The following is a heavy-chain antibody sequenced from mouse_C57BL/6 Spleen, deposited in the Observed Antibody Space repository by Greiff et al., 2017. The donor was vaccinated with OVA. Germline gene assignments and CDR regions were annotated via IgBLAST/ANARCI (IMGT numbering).Heavy chain of an antibody. CDR1: GYTFTGYW. D-gene: IGHD2-1*01. J-gene: IGHJ2*01. CDR3: SRGTYGTVDY. CDR2: ILPGSGST. V-gene: IGHV1-9*01. Sequence: QVQLQQSGAELMKPRASVKLSCTATGYTFTGYWIEWLKQRHGHGLEWLGEILPGSGSTHSNEKFKVKATFTTDTSSNTAYMQLSSLTTEDSAIYYCSRGTYGTVDYWGKGTTLTVSS.